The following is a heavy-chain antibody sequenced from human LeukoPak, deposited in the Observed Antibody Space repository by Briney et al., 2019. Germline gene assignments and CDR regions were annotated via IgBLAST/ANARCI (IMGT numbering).Heavy chain of an antibody. CDR2: IIPIFGTA. Sequence: SVKVSCKASGGTFSSYAISWVRQAPGQGLEWMGGIIPIFGTANYAQKFQGRVTITADESTSTAYMELSSLRSEGTAVYYCASDRSPSSSWTDYYYYMDVWGKGTTVTVSS. CDR3: ASDRSPSSSWTDYYYYMDV. J-gene: IGHJ6*03. CDR1: GGTFSSYA. D-gene: IGHD6-13*01. V-gene: IGHV1-69*13.